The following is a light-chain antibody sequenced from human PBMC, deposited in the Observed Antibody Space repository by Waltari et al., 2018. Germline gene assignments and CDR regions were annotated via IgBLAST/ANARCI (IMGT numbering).Light chain of an antibody. CDR2: GAS. Sequence: EVMLTQSPGTLSLSPGERATISCRASQRVTSNYLAWYQQRPGQAPRILIFGASLRAAGISDNFRGGGSGTDFTLTINRLEPADFAVYYCQQYGDSPWTFGQGTKVEVK. J-gene: IGKJ1*01. V-gene: IGKV3-20*01. CDR3: QQYGDSPWT. CDR1: QRVTSNY.